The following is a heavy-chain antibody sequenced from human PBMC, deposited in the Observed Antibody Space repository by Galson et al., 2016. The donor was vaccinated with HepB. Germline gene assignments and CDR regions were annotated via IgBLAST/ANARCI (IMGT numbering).Heavy chain of an antibody. Sequence: SETLSLTCTVSGVSTNSYYWSWIRQPPGKGLEWIGYVSYSGSPSYNPSLKSRVTISTDTPKNQVSLKLSSVTAADTAVYYCARDRGQDGGYDWYFDLWGRGTLVTVSS. J-gene: IGHJ2*01. V-gene: IGHV4-59*01. CDR1: GVSTNSYY. CDR2: VSYSGSP. CDR3: ARDRGQDGGYDWYFDL. D-gene: IGHD5-12*01.